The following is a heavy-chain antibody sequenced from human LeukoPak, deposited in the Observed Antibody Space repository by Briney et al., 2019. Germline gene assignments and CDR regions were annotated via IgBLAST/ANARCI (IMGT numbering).Heavy chain of an antibody. D-gene: IGHD5-12*01. CDR2: IYSGGST. V-gene: IGHV3-53*01. Sequence: PGGSLRLSCAASGFTVSSNYMTWVRQAPGKGLEWVSVIYSGGSTYSADSVKGRFTISRDNSRNTLYLQINSLRAEDAAVYYCARDSRYSGYDFDYWGQGTLVTVSS. CDR1: GFTVSSNY. J-gene: IGHJ4*02. CDR3: ARDSRYSGYDFDY.